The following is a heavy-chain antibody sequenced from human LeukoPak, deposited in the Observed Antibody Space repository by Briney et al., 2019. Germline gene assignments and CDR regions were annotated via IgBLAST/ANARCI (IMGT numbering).Heavy chain of an antibody. CDR2: ICYTGST. J-gene: IGHJ4*02. CDR1: GGSISSSNW. CDR3: ARLKGYSSGWYPSYYFDY. Sequence: PSETLSLTCAVSGGSISSSNWWSWVRQPPGKGLEWIGYICYTGSTNYNSSLKSRVTISVDTSKNQFSLKLSSVTAADTAVYYCARLKGYSSGWYPSYYFDYWGQGTLVTVSS. D-gene: IGHD6-19*01. V-gene: IGHV4-4*02.